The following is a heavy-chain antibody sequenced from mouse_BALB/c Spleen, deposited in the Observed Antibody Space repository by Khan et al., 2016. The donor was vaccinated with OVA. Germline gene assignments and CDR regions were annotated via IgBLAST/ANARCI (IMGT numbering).Heavy chain of an antibody. CDR1: GYSITSDYA. V-gene: IGHV3-2*02. J-gene: IGHJ4*01. CDR3: ARDGSRYNYAMDY. Sequence: EVQLLESGPGLVKPSQSLSLTCTVTGYSITSDYAWNWIRQFPGNKLEWMGYISYSGSTNYNPYLKSRTPITRDTSNNPFFMQLKSVTTEDPATYYCARDGSRYNYAMDYWGQGTSVTVSS. D-gene: IGHD2-3*01. CDR2: ISYSGST.